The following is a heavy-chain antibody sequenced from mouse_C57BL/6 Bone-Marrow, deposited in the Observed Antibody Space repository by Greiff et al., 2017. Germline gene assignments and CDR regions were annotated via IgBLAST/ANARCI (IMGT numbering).Heavy chain of an antibody. CDR1: GFTFSSYG. J-gene: IGHJ4*01. CDR3: ARPYYAMDY. CDR2: ISSGGSYT. Sequence: DVMLVESGGDLVKPGGSLKLSCAASGFTFSSYGMSWVRQTPDKRLEWVATISSGGSYTYYPDSVKGRFTISRDNAKNTLYLQMSSLKSEDTAMYYYARPYYAMDYWGQGTSVTVSS. V-gene: IGHV5-6*02.